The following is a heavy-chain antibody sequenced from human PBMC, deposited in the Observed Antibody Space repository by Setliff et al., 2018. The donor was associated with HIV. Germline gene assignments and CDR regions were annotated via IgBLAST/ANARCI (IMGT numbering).Heavy chain of an antibody. CDR3: ARESPDGLDV. CDR2: IQGNGDT. V-gene: IGHV4-4*07. CDR1: GGSIRDYY. J-gene: IGHJ6*02. Sequence: PSETLSLTCRVSGGSIRDYYWTWSRQSAGKGLEWIGRIQGNGDTTYNPSLKSRVTISRDTAKNEFSVKLTSVTAADTAVYYCARESPDGLDVWGQGTTVTVSS.